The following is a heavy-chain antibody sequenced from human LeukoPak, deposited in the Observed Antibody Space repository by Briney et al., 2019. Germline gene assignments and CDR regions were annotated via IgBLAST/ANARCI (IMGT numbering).Heavy chain of an antibody. Sequence: GSSVKVSCKASGGTFSSYAISWVRQAPGQGLEWMGGIIPIFGTANYAQKFQGRVTITTDESTSTAYMELSRLTSDDTAVYYCASGPSDLGSSSQYWGQGSLVTVSS. CDR3: ASGPSDLGSSSQY. CDR2: IIPIFGTA. J-gene: IGHJ4*02. D-gene: IGHD6-6*01. V-gene: IGHV1-69*05. CDR1: GGTFSSYA.